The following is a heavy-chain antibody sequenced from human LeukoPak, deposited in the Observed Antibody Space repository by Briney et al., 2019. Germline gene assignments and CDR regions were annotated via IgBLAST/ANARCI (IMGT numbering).Heavy chain of an antibody. D-gene: IGHD4/OR15-4a*01. CDR3: ARDKIYGGLSSAY. Sequence: GASVTVSCKASGYTFASYGITWVRQAPGQGLEWMGWISAYNGNTNYAQNFQGRVTMTTDTSTTTAYMELRSLRSDDTAVYYCARDKIYGGLSSAYWGQGTLVTVSS. CDR2: ISAYNGNT. V-gene: IGHV1-18*01. CDR1: GYTFASYG. J-gene: IGHJ4*02.